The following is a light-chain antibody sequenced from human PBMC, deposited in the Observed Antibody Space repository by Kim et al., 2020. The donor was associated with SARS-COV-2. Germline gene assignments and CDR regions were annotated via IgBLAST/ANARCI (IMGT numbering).Light chain of an antibody. CDR3: QQSGSSST. J-gene: IGKJ5*01. CDR2: GSS. Sequence: LSPGERATLSCRASRSVSSSYLAGYQQKPGQAPRILLYGSSSRATGIPDRFSGSGSGTDFTLTIIRLEPEDSAVYYCQQSGSSSTFGQGTRLEIK. CDR1: RSVSSSY. V-gene: IGKV3-20*01.